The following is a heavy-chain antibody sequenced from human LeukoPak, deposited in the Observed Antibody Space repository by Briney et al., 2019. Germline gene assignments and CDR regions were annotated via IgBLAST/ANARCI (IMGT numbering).Heavy chain of an antibody. CDR2: ISSSGNTI. CDR1: GFTFSSYE. CDR3: ARIGSSGVDY. V-gene: IGHV3-48*03. D-gene: IGHD6-19*01. Sequence: GGSLRLSCAASGFTFSSYEMNWVRQAPGKGLEWVSYISSSGNTIYYADSVKGRFTISRDNAKNSLYLQMNSLRAEDTALYYCARIGSSGVDYWGQGTLVTVSS. J-gene: IGHJ4*02.